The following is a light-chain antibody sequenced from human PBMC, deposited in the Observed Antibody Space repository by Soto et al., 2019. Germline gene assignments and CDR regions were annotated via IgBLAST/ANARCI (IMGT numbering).Light chain of an antibody. CDR1: QTISSW. CDR2: DAS. CDR3: QQYNSYPLT. J-gene: IGKJ4*01. V-gene: IGKV1-5*01. Sequence: DIQMTQSPSTLSGSVGDRVTITWRASQTISSWLAWYQQKPGKAPKLLIYDASSLESGVPSRFSGSGSGTEFTLTISSLQPDDFATYYCQQYNSYPLTFGGGTKVDIK.